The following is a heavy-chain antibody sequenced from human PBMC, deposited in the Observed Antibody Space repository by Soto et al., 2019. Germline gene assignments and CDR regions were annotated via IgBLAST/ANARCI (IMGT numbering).Heavy chain of an antibody. J-gene: IGHJ5*02. CDR2: ICPGDSDT. Sequence: GESLKISCKGLGYNFPDYWIAWVRQMPGKGLEYMGIICPGDSDTRYSPSFQGQVTISADKSISTAYLQWNSLEASDTAMYYCARHGEDGKTQLRINWFDPWGQGTLVTVSS. V-gene: IGHV5-51*01. CDR1: GYNFPDYW. D-gene: IGHD2-21*01. CDR3: ARHGEDGKTQLRINWFDP.